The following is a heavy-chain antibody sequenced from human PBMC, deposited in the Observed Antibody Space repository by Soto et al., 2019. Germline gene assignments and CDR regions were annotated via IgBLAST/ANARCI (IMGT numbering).Heavy chain of an antibody. J-gene: IGHJ4*02. CDR3: ARDSNWSFDY. D-gene: IGHD1-1*01. Sequence: PGGSLRLSCAASGFTFSRYSMNWVRQTPGKGLEWLSYITSSSGTRHYADSVKGRFTISRDNARNSLFLQMNSLRDEDTAVYYCARDSNWSFDYWGQGTLVTVSS. CDR2: ITSSSGTR. CDR1: GFTFSRYS. V-gene: IGHV3-48*02.